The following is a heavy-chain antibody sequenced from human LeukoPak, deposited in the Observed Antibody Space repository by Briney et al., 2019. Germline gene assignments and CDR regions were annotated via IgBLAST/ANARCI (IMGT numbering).Heavy chain of an antibody. Sequence: GASVKVSCKASGYTFNNYYIHWVRQAPGQGLEWMGIINPSGGSTTYAQRFQGRVTMTTDTSTSTLYMELSSLKSEDTAVYYCARDPNKTDYGDYGDYWGQGTLVTVSS. J-gene: IGHJ4*02. CDR2: INPSGGST. D-gene: IGHD4-17*01. CDR3: ARDPNKTDYGDYGDY. CDR1: GYTFNNYY. V-gene: IGHV1-46*02.